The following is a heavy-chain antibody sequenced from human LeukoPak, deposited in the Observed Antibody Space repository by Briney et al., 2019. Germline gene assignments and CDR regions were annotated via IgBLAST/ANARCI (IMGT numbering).Heavy chain of an antibody. CDR3: ARHQYYYDSSGNYGWFDS. CDR1: GFHFTAYW. Sequence: GESLKISCKGSGFHFTAYWIAWVRQVPGKGLEWMGISHPINSDTKYSPSFQGQVTISADKSSSTAYLQWNSLKASDTAMYYCARHQYYYDSSGNYGWFDSWGQGTLVTVSS. J-gene: IGHJ5*01. D-gene: IGHD3-22*01. CDR2: SHPINSDT. V-gene: IGHV5-51*01.